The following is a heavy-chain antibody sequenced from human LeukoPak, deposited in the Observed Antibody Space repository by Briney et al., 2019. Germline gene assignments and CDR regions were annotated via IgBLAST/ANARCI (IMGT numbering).Heavy chain of an antibody. J-gene: IGHJ4*02. CDR2: IIPIFGTA. V-gene: IGHV1-69*13. Sequence: SVKVSCKASGGTFSSYAISWVRQDPGQGLEWMGGIIPIFGTANYAQKFQGRVTITADESTSTAYMELSSLRSEDTAVYYCARCLGGSCYLFDYWGQGTLVTVSS. D-gene: IGHD2-15*01. CDR3: ARCLGGSCYLFDY. CDR1: GGTFSSYA.